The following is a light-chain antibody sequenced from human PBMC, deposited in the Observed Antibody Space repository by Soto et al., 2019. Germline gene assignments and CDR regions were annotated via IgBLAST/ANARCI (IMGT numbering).Light chain of an antibody. J-gene: IGKJ1*01. V-gene: IGKV3-15*01. Sequence: EMVMTQSPATLSVSPGERATLSCRASQSVSSNLAWYQQKPGQAPRLLIYGASTRATGIPARFSGSGSGTEFTLTINSLQSEDFAVYYCQQYNNWPPLTFGQGTKVEIK. CDR3: QQYNNWPPLT. CDR1: QSVSSN. CDR2: GAS.